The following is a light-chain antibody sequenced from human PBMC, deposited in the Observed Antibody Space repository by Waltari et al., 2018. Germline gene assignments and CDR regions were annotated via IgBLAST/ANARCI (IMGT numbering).Light chain of an antibody. CDR3: QQANSFPIT. Sequence: DIQMTQSPSSVSASVGDKFTFTCRASQGITKWLAWYQQKPGRAPKLLISGASTLHSGVSPRFSGSGSGTEFTLTISDLQPEDVAIYYCQQANSFPITFGPGTRVDLK. CDR1: QGITKW. CDR2: GAS. J-gene: IGKJ3*01. V-gene: IGKV1-12*01.